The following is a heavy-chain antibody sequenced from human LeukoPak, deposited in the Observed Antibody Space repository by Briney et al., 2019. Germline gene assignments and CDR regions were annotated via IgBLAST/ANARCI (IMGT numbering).Heavy chain of an antibody. CDR3: AKVVSGYHFDY. CDR1: GFTFSSYG. D-gene: IGHD5-12*01. Sequence: TGGSLRLSCAASGFTFSSYGMSWVRRAPGKGPEWVSGISGSGGNTYYADSVKDRFTISRDNSQNTLYLQMNTLRAEDTAVYYCAKVVSGYHFDYWGQGTLVTVSS. V-gene: IGHV3-23*01. CDR2: ISGSGGNT. J-gene: IGHJ4*02.